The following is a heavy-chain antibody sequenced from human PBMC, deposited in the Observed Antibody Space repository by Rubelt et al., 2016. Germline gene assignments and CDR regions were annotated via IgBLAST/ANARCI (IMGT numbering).Heavy chain of an antibody. V-gene: IGHV1-3*01. CDR2: INAGNGNT. J-gene: IGHJ4*02. D-gene: IGHD6-19*01. CDR3: ATGYSSGWYVAY. Sequence: QVQLVQSGAEVKKPGASVKVSCKASGYTFTSYAMHWVRQAPGQRLEWVGWINAGNGNTKYSQKFQARVTITRDKSASTAYMELSSLRSEDTAIYYCATGYSSGWYVAYWGQGTLVTVSS. CDR1: GYTFTSYA.